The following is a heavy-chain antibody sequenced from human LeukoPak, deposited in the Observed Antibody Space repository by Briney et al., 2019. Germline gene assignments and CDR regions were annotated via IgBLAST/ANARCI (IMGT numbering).Heavy chain of an antibody. D-gene: IGHD1-1*01. CDR1: GGTFSSYA. CDR3: ARYNWNDPQSAFDI. V-gene: IGHV1-69*04. J-gene: IGHJ3*02. CDR2: IIPILGIA. Sequence: SVKVSCKASGGTFSSYAISWVRQAPGQGLEWMGRIIPILGIANYAQKFQGRVTMTRDTSISTAYMELSRLRSDDTAVYYCARYNWNDPQSAFDIWGQGTMVTVSS.